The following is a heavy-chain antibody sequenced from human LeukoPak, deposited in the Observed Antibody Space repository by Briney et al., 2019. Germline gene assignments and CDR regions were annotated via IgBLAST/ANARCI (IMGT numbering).Heavy chain of an antibody. CDR1: GYTFTSYG. J-gene: IGHJ6*02. CDR2: ISAYNGNT. Sequence: VASVKVSCKASGYTFTSYGISWVRQAPGQGLEWMGWISAYNGNTNYAQKLQGRVTMTTDTSTSTAYRELRRLSSAYTAVYYCARAVLRFLEWFSYGMDVWGQGTTVTVSS. CDR3: ARAVLRFLEWFSYGMDV. D-gene: IGHD3-3*01. V-gene: IGHV1-18*01.